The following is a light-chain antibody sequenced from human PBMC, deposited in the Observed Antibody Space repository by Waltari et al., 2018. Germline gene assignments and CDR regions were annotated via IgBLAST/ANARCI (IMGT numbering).Light chain of an antibody. Sequence: DIQMTQSPSTLSASVGDRVTITCRASQSISSWLAWYQQRPGKAPKLLIYDASTLESGVPSRFSGSGSGTEFTLTISSLQPDDLATYYCQQYNTYLTFGQGTKLGIK. CDR1: QSISSW. CDR3: QQYNTYLT. V-gene: IGKV1-5*01. CDR2: DAS. J-gene: IGKJ2*01.